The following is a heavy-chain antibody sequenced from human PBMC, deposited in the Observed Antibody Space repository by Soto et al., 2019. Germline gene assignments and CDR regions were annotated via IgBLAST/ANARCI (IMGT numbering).Heavy chain of an antibody. CDR2: ISSSGGGT. V-gene: IGHV3-23*01. CDR3: AKDKGYSSGDVFDL. Sequence: GGSLRLSCAASGFMFSNYNINWVRQAPGKGLEWVSGISSSGGGTYYADSVKGRFTISRDNSKNTLYLQMNSLRAGDTAVYYCAKDKGYSSGDVFDLWGQGTMVTVS. D-gene: IGHD5-18*01. CDR1: GFMFSNYN. J-gene: IGHJ3*01.